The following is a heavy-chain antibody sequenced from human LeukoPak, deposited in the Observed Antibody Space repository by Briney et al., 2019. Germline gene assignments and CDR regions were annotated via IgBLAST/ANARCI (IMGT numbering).Heavy chain of an antibody. Sequence: GGSLRLSCAASGFTFSSHWMPWVRQAPGKGLVWVSRISPDGSTTKNADPVKGRFTISRDNARSTLFLQLNSLRAEDTAVYYCAREINKWFDPWGQGTLVTVSS. CDR1: GFTFSSHW. V-gene: IGHV3-74*03. CDR2: ISPDGSTT. J-gene: IGHJ5*02. CDR3: AREINKWFDP.